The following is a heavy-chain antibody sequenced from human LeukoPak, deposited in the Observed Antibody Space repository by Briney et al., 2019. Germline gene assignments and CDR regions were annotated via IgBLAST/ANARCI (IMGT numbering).Heavy chain of an antibody. CDR3: ARDPHLTVGTVTTTGDEYT. CDR2: IIPIFGTA. V-gene: IGHV1-69*05. D-gene: IGHD1-1*01. J-gene: IGHJ5*02. CDR1: GGTFSSYA. Sequence: SVKVSCKASGGTFSSYAISWVRQAPGQGLEWMGRIIPIFGTANYAQKFQGRVTITTDESTSTAYMELSSLRSEDTAAYYCARDPHLTVGTVTTTGDEYTWGQGTLVTVSS.